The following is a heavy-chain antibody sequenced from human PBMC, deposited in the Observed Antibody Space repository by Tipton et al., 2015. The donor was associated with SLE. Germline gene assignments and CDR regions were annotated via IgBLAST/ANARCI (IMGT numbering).Heavy chain of an antibody. Sequence: TLSLTCTVSGGSISSYYWSWIRQPPGKGLEWIGEINHGGSTNYNPSLKSRVTISVDTSKNQFSLKLSSVTAADTAVYYCARGYQLPLGPYYYYYMDVWGKGTTVTVSS. J-gene: IGHJ6*03. CDR3: ARGYQLPLGPYYYYYMDV. CDR1: GGSISSYY. CDR2: INHGGST. D-gene: IGHD2-2*01. V-gene: IGHV4-59*01.